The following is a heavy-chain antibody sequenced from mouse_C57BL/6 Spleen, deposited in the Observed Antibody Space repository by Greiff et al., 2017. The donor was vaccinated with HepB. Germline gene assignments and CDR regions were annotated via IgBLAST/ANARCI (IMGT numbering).Heavy chain of an antibody. CDR1: GYTFTSYW. CDR2: IDPSDSYT. CDR3: ARKDYDYDGFAY. Sequence: QVQLQQPGAELVMPGASVKLSCKASGYTFTSYWMHWVKQRPGQGLEWIGEIDPSDSYTNYNQKFKGKSTLTVDKSSSTAYMQLSSLTSEDSAVYYCARKDYDYDGFAYWGQGTLVTVSA. D-gene: IGHD2-4*01. J-gene: IGHJ3*01. V-gene: IGHV1-69*01.